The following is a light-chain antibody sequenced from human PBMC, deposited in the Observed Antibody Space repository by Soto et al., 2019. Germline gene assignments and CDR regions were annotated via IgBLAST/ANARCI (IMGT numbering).Light chain of an antibody. CDR2: DVS. CDR3: SSYTSSSTLYVV. CDR1: NSDIGGYNY. Sequence: QSALTQPASVSGSPGQSITISCTGTNSDIGGYNYVSWYQQQPGKAPKLMIYDVSNRPSGVSNRFSGSKSGNTASLTISGLQAEDEDDYYGSSYTSSSTLYVVFGGGTKLTVL. V-gene: IGLV2-14*01. J-gene: IGLJ2*01.